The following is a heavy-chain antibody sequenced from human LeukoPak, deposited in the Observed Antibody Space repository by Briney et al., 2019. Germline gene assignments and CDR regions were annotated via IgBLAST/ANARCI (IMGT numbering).Heavy chain of an antibody. Sequence: PGGSLRLSCAASGFTFSSYWMHWVRQAPGKGLVWVSRINSDGSSTSYADSVKGRFTISRDNAKNTLYLQMNSLRAEDTAVYYCAIGIVVVPAATEYFQQWGQGTLVTVSS. J-gene: IGHJ1*01. CDR1: GFTFSSYW. CDR3: AIGIVVVPAATEYFQQ. CDR2: INSDGSST. D-gene: IGHD2-2*01. V-gene: IGHV3-74*01.